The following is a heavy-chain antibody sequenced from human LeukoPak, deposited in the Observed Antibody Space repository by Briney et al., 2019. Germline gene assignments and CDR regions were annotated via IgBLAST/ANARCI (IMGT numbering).Heavy chain of an antibody. CDR3: ARDNKYQLNNWFDP. D-gene: IGHD2-2*01. V-gene: IGHV3-74*01. CDR2: INSDGSST. J-gene: IGHJ5*02. Sequence: GGSLRLSCAASGFTFSSYWMHWVRHAPGKGLVWVSRINSDGSSTNYADSVKGRFTISRDNAKNTLYLQMNSLRAEDAAVYYCARDNKYQLNNWFDPWGQGTLVTVSS. CDR1: GFTFSSYW.